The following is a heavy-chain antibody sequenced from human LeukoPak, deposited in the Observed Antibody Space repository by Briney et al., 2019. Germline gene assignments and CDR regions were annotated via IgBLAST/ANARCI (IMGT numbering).Heavy chain of an antibody. V-gene: IGHV4-59*01. CDR2: IYYSGST. J-gene: IGHJ4*02. CDR1: SGSISSYY. CDR3: ARGSGPTLSFDY. Sequence: PSETLSLTCTVSSGSISSYYWSWIRQPPGKGLEWIGYIYYSGSTNYNPSLKSRVTISVDTSKNQFSLKLSSVTAADTAVYYCARGSGPTLSFDYWGQGTLVTVSS.